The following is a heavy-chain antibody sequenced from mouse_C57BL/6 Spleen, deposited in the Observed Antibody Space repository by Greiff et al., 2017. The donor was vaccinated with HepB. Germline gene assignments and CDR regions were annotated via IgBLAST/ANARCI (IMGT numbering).Heavy chain of an antibody. CDR1: GYTFTDYN. V-gene: IGHV1-22*01. D-gene: IGHD2-5*01. CDR2: INPNNGGT. J-gene: IGHJ3*01. CDR3: ARGTYSKGGFAD. Sequence: VQLKESGPELVKPGASVKMSCKASGYTFTDYNMHWVKQSHGKSLEWIGYINPNNGGTSYNQKFKGKATLTVNKSSSTAYMELRSLTSEDSAVYYCARGTYSKGGFADWGQGTLVTVSA.